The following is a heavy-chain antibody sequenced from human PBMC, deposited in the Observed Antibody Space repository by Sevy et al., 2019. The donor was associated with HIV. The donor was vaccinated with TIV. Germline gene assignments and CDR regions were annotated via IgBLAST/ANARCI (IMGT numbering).Heavy chain of an antibody. V-gene: IGHV1-69*13. D-gene: IGHD3-3*01. CDR2: IIPIFGTA. J-gene: IGHJ6*02. Sequence: ASVKVSCKASGGTFSSYAISWVRQAPGQGLEWMGGIIPIFGTANYAQKFQGRVTITADESTSTAYMELSSLRSEDTAVYYCARMGNAIFGVVSPCMDVWGQGTTVTVSS. CDR1: GGTFSSYA. CDR3: ARMGNAIFGVVSPCMDV.